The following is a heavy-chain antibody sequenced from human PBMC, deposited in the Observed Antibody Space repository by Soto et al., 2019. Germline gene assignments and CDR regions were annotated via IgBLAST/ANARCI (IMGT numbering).Heavy chain of an antibody. D-gene: IGHD1-1*01. J-gene: IGHJ4*02. V-gene: IGHV4-34*01. CDR2: INHSEST. CDR1: GGCFSGYD. Sequence: SETLSFTCAVYGGCFSGYDWSWSRQPPGKWLGLIWEINHSESTNYNTTHKSRVPISVDTSKNKFALKLRSVTAAATPVYYCASAEPRTYFDYWGQGTLVTFSS. CDR3: ASAEPRTYFDY.